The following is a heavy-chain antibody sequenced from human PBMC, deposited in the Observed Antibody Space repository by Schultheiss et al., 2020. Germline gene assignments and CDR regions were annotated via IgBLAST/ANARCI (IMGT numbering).Heavy chain of an antibody. V-gene: IGHV4-39*07. D-gene: IGHD5-12*01. CDR1: GGSISSSSYY. Sequence: SETLSLTCTVSGGSISSSSYYWGWIRQPPGKGLEWIGEINHSGSTYYNPSLKSRVTISVDTSKNQFSLKLTSVTAADTAVYYCARILAYTGYDDRWFDPWGQGTLVTVSS. J-gene: IGHJ5*02. CDR3: ARILAYTGYDDRWFDP. CDR2: INHSGST.